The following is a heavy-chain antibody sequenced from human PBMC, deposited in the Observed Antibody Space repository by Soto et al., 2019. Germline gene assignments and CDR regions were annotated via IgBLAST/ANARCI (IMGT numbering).Heavy chain of an antibody. J-gene: IGHJ3*02. CDR2: VSYTEKT. D-gene: IGHD3-22*01. CDR1: GDSVTSGSYH. V-gene: IGHV4-61*01. CDR3: ARDTLDYYDSGLGAFDI. Sequence: QVQLQESGPGLAKPSETLSLICTVTGDSVTSGSYHWSWIRQTPGKGLEWSGYVSYTEKTNYNPSLKTRVTISIDRAKNQFSLHLRSVTAADTAVYDCARDTLDYYDSGLGAFDIWGQGTMVTVSS.